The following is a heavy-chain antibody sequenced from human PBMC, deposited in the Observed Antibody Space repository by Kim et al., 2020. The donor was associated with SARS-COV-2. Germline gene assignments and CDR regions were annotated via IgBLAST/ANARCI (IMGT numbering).Heavy chain of an antibody. V-gene: IGHV4-34*01. D-gene: IGHD6-13*01. CDR2: INHSGST. CDR3: ARGPPSSSWYIRVAFDI. CDR1: GGSFSGYY. J-gene: IGHJ3*02. Sequence: SETLSLTCAVYGGSFSGYYWSWIRQPPGKGLEWIGEINHSGSTNYNPSLKSRVTISVDTSKNQFSLKLSSVTAADTAVYYCARGPPSSSWYIRVAFDIWGDGTMVSVSS.